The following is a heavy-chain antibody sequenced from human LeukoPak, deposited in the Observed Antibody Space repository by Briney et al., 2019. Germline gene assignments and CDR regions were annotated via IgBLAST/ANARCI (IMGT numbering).Heavy chain of an antibody. CDR1: GFTVSSNS. CDR2: RNGGTI. D-gene: IGHD2-8*01. V-gene: IGHV3-20*04. J-gene: IGHJ4*02. CDR3: ARGLMGGFPHFDY. Sequence: PGGSLRLSCTVSGFTVSSNSMSWVRQAPGKGLEWVSHRNGGTIGYADSVKGRFTISRDNAKNSVYLQMRYLRAEDTALYFCARGLMGGFPHFDYWGQGTLVTVSS.